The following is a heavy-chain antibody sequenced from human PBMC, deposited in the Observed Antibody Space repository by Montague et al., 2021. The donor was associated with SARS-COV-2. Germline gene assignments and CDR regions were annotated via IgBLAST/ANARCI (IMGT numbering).Heavy chain of an antibody. Sequence: CAISGDSVAEIRRRSEEHTSELQSHEQLVCSLLLENKRYNDYAVSVRGRVTIDPDTSKNQFSLQLNSVTPEDTAIYYCTSGREGNYNVMDVWGQGTTVTVSS. CDR3: TSGREGNYNVMDV. D-gene: IGHD1-1*01. CDR2: SLLLENKRYN. CDR1: GDSVAEIRR. V-gene: IGHV6-1*01. J-gene: IGHJ6*02.